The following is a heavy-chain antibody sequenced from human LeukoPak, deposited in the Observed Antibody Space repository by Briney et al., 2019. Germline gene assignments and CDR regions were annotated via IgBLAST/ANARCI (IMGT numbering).Heavy chain of an antibody. CDR3: ARAVAAAYYFDY. CDR2: IYHSGST. D-gene: IGHD6-13*01. J-gene: IGHJ4*02. V-gene: IGHV4-38-2*02. CDR1: GYSISSGYY. Sequence: PSETLSLTCTVSGYSISSGYYWGWIRQPPGKGLEWIGSIYHSGSTYYNPSLKSRVTISVDTSKNQFSLKLSSVTAADTAVYYCARAVAAAYYFDYWGQGTLVTVSS.